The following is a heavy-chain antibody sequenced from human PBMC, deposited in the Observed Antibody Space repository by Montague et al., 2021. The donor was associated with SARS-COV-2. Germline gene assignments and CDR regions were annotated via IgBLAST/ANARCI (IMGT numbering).Heavy chain of an antibody. CDR1: GGSISATYYY. CDR2: IYNSANN. Sequence: SETLSLTCTVSGGSISATYYYWTWIRQAPGKGLEWVGYIYNSANNYYNPYLESRLTMSVATSKNQFYLKLRSVTAAAAAVYYCARVWRYGDSSGLHFDPWGQGTPVTDSS. CDR3: ARVWRYGDSSGLHFDP. V-gene: IGHV4-39*07. D-gene: IGHD4-17*01. J-gene: IGHJ5*01.